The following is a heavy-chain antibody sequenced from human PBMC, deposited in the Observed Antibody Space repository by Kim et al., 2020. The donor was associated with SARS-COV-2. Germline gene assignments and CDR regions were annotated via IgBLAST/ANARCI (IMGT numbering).Heavy chain of an antibody. V-gene: IGHV1-69*01. J-gene: IGHJ4*02. CDR3: ARDYDSGYDFPSHPFDY. D-gene: IGHD5-12*01. Sequence: YQGRVTITADESTSTAYMELSSLRSEDTAVYYCARDYDSGYDFPSHPFDYWGQGTLVTVSS.